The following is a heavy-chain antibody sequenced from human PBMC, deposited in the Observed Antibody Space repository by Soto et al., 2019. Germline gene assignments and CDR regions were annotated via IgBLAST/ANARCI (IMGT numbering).Heavy chain of an antibody. CDR3: ARPVTETEWTNCFDP. Sequence: EVQLVESGGGLVQPGGSLRLSCAASGFTFSSSWMYWVRQVPGKGLLWVSRINSDGSSTNYADSVRGRFTISKDNAKNPLSLLMNSLRAEDTGVYYCARPVTETEWTNCFDPWGQGTLVTVSS. V-gene: IGHV3-74*01. J-gene: IGHJ5*02. CDR1: GFTFSSSW. D-gene: IGHD4-17*01. CDR2: INSDGSST.